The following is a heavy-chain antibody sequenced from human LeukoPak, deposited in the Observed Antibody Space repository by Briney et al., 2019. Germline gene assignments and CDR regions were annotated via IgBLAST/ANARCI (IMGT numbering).Heavy chain of an antibody. Sequence: SETLSLTCAVYGGSFSGYYWSWIRQPPGKGLEWIGEINHSGSTNYNPSLKSRVTISVDTSKNQFSLKVTSVTAADTAVYYCARSKDILTGYCFDYWGQGTLVTVSS. CDR3: ARSKDILTGYCFDY. CDR2: INHSGST. CDR1: GGSFSGYY. D-gene: IGHD3-9*01. J-gene: IGHJ4*02. V-gene: IGHV4-34*01.